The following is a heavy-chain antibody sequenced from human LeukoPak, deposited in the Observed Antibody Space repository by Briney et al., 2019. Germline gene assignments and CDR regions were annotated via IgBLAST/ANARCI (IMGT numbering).Heavy chain of an antibody. J-gene: IGHJ5*02. V-gene: IGHV1-2*02. CDR3: ARNYSDWSDP. Sequence: GASVKVSCKASGYTFNGYFLNWVRQAPGQGLEWMGWINPTTGDTRYSQKFQGRVTLTRDMSISTGYMELRRLKPDDTAVYYCARNYSDWSDPWGQGTLVTASS. CDR2: INPTTGDT. D-gene: IGHD4-11*01. CDR1: GYTFNGYF.